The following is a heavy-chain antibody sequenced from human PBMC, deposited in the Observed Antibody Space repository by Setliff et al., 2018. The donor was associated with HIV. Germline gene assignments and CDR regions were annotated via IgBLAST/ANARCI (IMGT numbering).Heavy chain of an antibody. J-gene: IGHJ4*02. CDR2: ISHSGNT. V-gene: IGHV4-39*07. Sequence: SETLSLTCTVSGGSISSNSDHWGWIRQPPGKGLEWIGGISHSGNTYYNPSLQSRVTISLDMSKNQFSLKLNSVSAADTAVYYCARDPHYYDSSGHYSYFYFDFWGRGMRVTVSS. CDR3: ARDPHYYDSSGHYSYFYFDF. CDR1: GGSISSNSDH. D-gene: IGHD3-22*01.